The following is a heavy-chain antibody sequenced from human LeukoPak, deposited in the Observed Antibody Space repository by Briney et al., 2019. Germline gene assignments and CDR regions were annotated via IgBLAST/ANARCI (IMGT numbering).Heavy chain of an antibody. Sequence: PSETLTLTCAVYGGSFSGYYWSWIRQPPGKGLEWIGEINHSGSTNYNPSLKSRVTISVDTSKNQFSLKLSSVTAADTAVYYCAREGSSWSNDAFDIWGQGTMVTVSS. D-gene: IGHD6-13*01. CDR1: GGSFSGYY. CDR3: AREGSSWSNDAFDI. V-gene: IGHV4-34*01. CDR2: INHSGST. J-gene: IGHJ3*02.